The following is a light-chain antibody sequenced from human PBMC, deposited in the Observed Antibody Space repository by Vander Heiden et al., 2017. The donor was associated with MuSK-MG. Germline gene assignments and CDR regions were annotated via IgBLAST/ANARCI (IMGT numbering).Light chain of an antibody. V-gene: IGKV1-39*01. CDR3: KQGFSSPFT. CDR2: ATS. J-gene: IGKJ5*01. Sequence: IQMTQSPTSLSASIVHRVPVACRSSPRITRNLNWYLQMPGKAPKLLIYATSNLHCGVPARFSGAGSGTEFTLTISRVEREDFATYYCKQGFSSPFTFGQGTRLETK. CDR1: PRITRN.